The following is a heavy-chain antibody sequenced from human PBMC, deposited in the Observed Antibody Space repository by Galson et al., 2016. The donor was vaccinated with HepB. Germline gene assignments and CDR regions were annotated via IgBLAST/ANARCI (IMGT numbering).Heavy chain of an antibody. CDR3: ARTGYYYDGGCYFTY. V-gene: IGHV4-39*01. CDR1: GGSISSRSYY. D-gene: IGHD3-22*01. J-gene: IGHJ4*02. CDR2: IYYSGST. Sequence: LSLTCTVSGGSISSRSYYWGWIRQPPGKGLEWIGSIYYSGSTSYNPSLKSRVTISVDTSKNQFSLKLGSVTAADTAVYYCARTGYYYDGGCYFTYWGQGTLGTVSS.